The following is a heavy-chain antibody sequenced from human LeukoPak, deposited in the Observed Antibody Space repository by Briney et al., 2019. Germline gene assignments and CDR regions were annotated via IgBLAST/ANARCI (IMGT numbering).Heavy chain of an antibody. CDR1: GVSISSYY. J-gene: IGHJ4*02. D-gene: IGHD3-10*01. Sequence: SETLSLTCTVSGVSISSYYWSWIRQSAGKGLECIGRIHTSGSTSYNPSLKSRVTMSVDTSKNQFSLKLSSVTAADTAVYYCARDYWFGELFDYWGQGTLVTVSS. V-gene: IGHV4-4*07. CDR3: ARDYWFGELFDY. CDR2: IHTSGST.